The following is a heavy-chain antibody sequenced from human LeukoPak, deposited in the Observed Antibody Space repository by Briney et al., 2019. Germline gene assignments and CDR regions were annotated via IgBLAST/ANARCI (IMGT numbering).Heavy chain of an antibody. D-gene: IGHD5-18*01. CDR3: ARDLGDTAMPSNWFDP. CDR1: GYTFTSYY. CDR2: INPSGGST. Sequence: ASVKVSCKASGYTFTSYYMHWVRRAPGQGLEWMGIINPSGGSTSYAQKFQGRGTMTRDTSTSTVYMELSSLRSEDTAVYYCARDLGDTAMPSNWFDPWGQGTLVTVSS. V-gene: IGHV1-46*01. J-gene: IGHJ5*02.